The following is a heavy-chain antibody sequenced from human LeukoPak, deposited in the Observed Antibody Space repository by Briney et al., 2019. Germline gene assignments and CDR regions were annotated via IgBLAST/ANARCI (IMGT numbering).Heavy chain of an antibody. D-gene: IGHD5-24*01. CDR2: IYSGGST. CDR1: GFTVSSNY. Sequence: GGSLGLSCAASGFTVSSNYMSWVRQAPGKGLEWVSVIYSGGSTYYADSVKGRFTISRDNSKNTLYLQMNSLRAEDTAVYYCARGQRWLQLVPYYYYMDVWGKGTTVTISS. J-gene: IGHJ6*03. CDR3: ARGQRWLQLVPYYYYMDV. V-gene: IGHV3-53*01.